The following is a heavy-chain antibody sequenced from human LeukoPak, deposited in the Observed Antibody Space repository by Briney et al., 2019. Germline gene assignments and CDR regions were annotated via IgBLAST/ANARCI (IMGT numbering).Heavy chain of an antibody. Sequence: SETLSLTCTVSGGSISSSGYYWGWIRPPPGQGLEWIGRIYYSGSTYYNPSLKSRVTVSVDTSKKQFSLNLRSVTATDTAVYYCARQQTGTPGDYWGQGILVTVSS. V-gene: IGHV4-39*01. J-gene: IGHJ4*02. CDR3: ARQQTGTPGDY. CDR2: IYYSGST. CDR1: GGSISSSGYY. D-gene: IGHD1-7*01.